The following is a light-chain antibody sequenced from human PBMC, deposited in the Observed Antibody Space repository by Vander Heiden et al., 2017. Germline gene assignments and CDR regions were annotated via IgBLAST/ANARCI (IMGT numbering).Light chain of an antibody. CDR1: SSNIGSKF. CDR2: TNN. J-gene: IGLJ2*01. CDR3: SGWDDSLNAHVV. V-gene: IGLV1-44*01. Sequence: QSVLTQPPSASGTPGQRVTISCSGSSSNIGSKFVHWYQQLPGAAPRLIIDTNNQRPSGVPDRFSGSKSGTSASLDISGLRSEDEAEDDCSGWDDSLNAHVVFGGGTKLTV.